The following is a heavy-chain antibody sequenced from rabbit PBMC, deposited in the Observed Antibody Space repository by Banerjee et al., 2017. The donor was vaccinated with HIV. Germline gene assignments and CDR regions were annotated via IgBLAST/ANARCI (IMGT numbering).Heavy chain of an antibody. D-gene: IGHD1-1*01. Sequence: QSLEESGGDLVKPGASLTLTCTASGFSFSSSYYMCWVRQAPGKGLEWIGYIDPVFDNTYYASWVNGRFTISSHNAQNTLYLQLNSLTAADTATYFCARDLGAGSSGDYLELWGQGTLVTVS. CDR2: IDPVFDNT. V-gene: IGHV1S40*01. J-gene: IGHJ6*01. CDR3: ARDLGAGSSGDYLEL. CDR1: GFSFSSSYY.